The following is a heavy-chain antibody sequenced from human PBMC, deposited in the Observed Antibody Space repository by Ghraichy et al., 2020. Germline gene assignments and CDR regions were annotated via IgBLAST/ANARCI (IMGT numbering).Heavy chain of an antibody. D-gene: IGHD6-6*01. J-gene: IGHJ4*02. CDR1: GFTFSSYG. Sequence: GSLRLSCAASGFTFSSYGMHWVRQAPGKGLEWVAVIWYDGSNKYYADSVKGRFTISRDNSKNTLYLQMNSLRAEDTAVYYCAREYSSSAGLGFWGQGTLITVSS. CDR2: IWYDGSNK. V-gene: IGHV3-33*01. CDR3: AREYSSSAGLGF.